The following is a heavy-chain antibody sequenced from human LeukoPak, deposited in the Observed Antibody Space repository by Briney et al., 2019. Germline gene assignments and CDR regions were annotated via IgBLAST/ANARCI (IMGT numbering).Heavy chain of an antibody. CDR2: ISSSSSFI. Sequence: GGPLRLSCAASGFTFSSYSMNWVRQAPGKGLEWVSSISSSSSFIYYADSVKGRFTISRDNAKNSLYLQMNSLRAEDTAVYYCARGGSHYAFDIWGQGTMVTVSS. CDR1: GFTFSSYS. V-gene: IGHV3-21*01. J-gene: IGHJ3*02. CDR3: ARGGSHYAFDI.